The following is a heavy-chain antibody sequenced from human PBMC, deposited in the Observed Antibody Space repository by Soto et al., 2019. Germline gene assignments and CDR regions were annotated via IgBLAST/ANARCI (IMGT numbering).Heavy chain of an antibody. Sequence: GGSLRLSCAASGFTFRSYWMHWVRQAPGKGLVWVSRINSDGSSTSYADSVKGRLTISRDNAKNTLYLQMNSLRAEDTAAYYCAFSVLGYCGGGGCSPAVGGKGTTATVP. CDR3: AFSVLGYCGGGGCSPAV. V-gene: IGHV3-74*01. CDR1: GFTFRSYW. D-gene: IGHD2-15*01. J-gene: IGHJ6*03. CDR2: INSDGSST.